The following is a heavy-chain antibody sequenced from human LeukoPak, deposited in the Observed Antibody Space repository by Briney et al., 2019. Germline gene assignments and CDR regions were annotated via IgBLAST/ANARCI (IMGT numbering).Heavy chain of an antibody. J-gene: IGHJ4*02. CDR1: GDSISNYY. V-gene: IGHV4-59*01. D-gene: IGHD6-13*01. CDR2: IYYSGST. Sequence: SETLSLTCSISGDSISNYYWSWIRQPPGKGLEWIGYIYYSGSTNYNPSLKSRVTISVDTSKNQFSLKLSSVTAADTAVYYCAGGGIAAAGTIYWGQGTLVTVSS. CDR3: AGGGIAAAGTIY.